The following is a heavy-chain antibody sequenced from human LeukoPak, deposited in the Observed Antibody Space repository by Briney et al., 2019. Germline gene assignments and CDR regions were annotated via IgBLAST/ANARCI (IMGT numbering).Heavy chain of an antibody. D-gene: IGHD6-13*01. CDR3: ARDRGSAGGFDF. V-gene: IGHV4-59*01. Sequence: PSETLSLTCTVSNGSISSYYWSWIRQPPGKGLEWIAFVSHSGSTNYNPSLKNRVAISRDTSKNQLSLKLSSVTAADTAVYYCARDRGSAGGFDFWGQGALVTVSS. CDR1: NGSISSYY. J-gene: IGHJ4*02. CDR2: VSHSGST.